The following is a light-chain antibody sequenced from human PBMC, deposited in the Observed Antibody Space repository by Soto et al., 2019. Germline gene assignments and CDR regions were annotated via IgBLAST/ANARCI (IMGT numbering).Light chain of an antibody. V-gene: IGKV1-12*01. Sequence: DIQMTQAPPSVSASVGDRVTITCRASQGIDTWLAWYQQKPGKAPKLLIYASSNLQSGVPSRFSGSGSGTDFVLTISSLQPEDFATYYCQQANSFPFTFGPGTKVDIK. J-gene: IGKJ3*01. CDR2: ASS. CDR1: QGIDTW. CDR3: QQANSFPFT.